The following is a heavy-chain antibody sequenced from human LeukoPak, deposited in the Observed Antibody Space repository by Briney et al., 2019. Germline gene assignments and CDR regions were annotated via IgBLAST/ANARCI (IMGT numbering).Heavy chain of an antibody. J-gene: IGHJ3*02. D-gene: IGHD2-15*01. Sequence: ASVKVSCKASGFTLTSYGISWVRQAPGQGLEWMGWSSAHNGDTNYAQNIQGRVTMTTDTSTTTAYMELRSLRSDDTAVYYCAREAYCSGGSCYPGALDTWGQGTMVTVSS. CDR3: AREAYCSGGSCYPGALDT. V-gene: IGHV1-18*01. CDR2: SSAHNGDT. CDR1: GFTLTSYG.